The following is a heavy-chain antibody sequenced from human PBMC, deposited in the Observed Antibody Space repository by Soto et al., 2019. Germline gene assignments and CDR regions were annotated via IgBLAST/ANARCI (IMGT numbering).Heavy chain of an antibody. CDR3: AKDQSGSGWNYYYGMDV. D-gene: IGHD6-19*01. Sequence: GGSLRLSCAASGFTFSSYSMIWVRQAPGKGLEWVAVISYDGSNKYYADSVKGRFTISRDNSKNTLYLQMNSLRAEDTAVYYCAKDQSGSGWNYYYGMDVWGQGTTVTVSS. CDR2: ISYDGSNK. CDR1: GFTFSSYS. J-gene: IGHJ6*02. V-gene: IGHV3-30*18.